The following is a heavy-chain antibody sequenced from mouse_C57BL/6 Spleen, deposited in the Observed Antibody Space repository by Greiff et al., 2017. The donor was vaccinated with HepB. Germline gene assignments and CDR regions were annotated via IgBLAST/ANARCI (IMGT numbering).Heavy chain of an antibody. V-gene: IGHV1-85*01. J-gene: IGHJ4*01. CDR2: IYPRDSST. Sequence: QVQLQQSGAELVKPGASVKLSCKASGYTFTSYDINWVKQRPGQGLEWIGWIYPRDSSTKYNEKFKGKATLTVDTSSSTAYMELNSLTSEDSAVYFGARWYDGGHYYAMDYWGQGTSVTVSS. D-gene: IGHD2-3*01. CDR3: ARWYDGGHYYAMDY. CDR1: GYTFTSYD.